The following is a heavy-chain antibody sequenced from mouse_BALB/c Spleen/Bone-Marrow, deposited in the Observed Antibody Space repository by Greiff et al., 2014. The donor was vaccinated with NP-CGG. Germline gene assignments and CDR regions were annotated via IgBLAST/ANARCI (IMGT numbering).Heavy chain of an antibody. CDR1: GFNIKDTY. Sequence: VQLKESGAELVKPGASVKLSCTASGFNIKDTYMHWVKQRPEQGLEWIGRIDPANGNTKYDPKFQGKATITADTSSNTAYLQLSSLSSEDTAAYYCARYYYGSSYFDYWGQGTTLTVSS. J-gene: IGHJ2*01. V-gene: IGHV14-3*02. CDR3: ARYYYGSSYFDY. D-gene: IGHD1-1*01. CDR2: IDPANGNT.